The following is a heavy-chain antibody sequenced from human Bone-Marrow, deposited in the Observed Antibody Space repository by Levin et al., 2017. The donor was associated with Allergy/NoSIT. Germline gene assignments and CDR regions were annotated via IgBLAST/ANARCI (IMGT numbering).Heavy chain of an antibody. CDR3: ARVYDSGRMDAFDI. V-gene: IGHV3-11*05. CDR1: GFIFDDYY. D-gene: IGHD1-26*01. Sequence: GGSLRLSCGASGFIFDDYYMTWIRQAPGRSLEWLSYISPSSTHTKNADSVKGRFSISRDNAKNSLYLQMTSLRVEDTSVYFCARVYDSGRMDAFDIWGQGTMVTVSS. J-gene: IGHJ3*02. CDR2: ISPSSTHT.